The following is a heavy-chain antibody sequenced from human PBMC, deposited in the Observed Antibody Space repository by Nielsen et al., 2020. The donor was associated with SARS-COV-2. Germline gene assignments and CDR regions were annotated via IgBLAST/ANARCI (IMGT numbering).Heavy chain of an antibody. D-gene: IGHD6-13*01. Sequence: SQTLSLTCAISGDSVSSNSAAWNWIRQSPSRGLEWLGRTYYRSKWFNDYAVSVKSRIVINPDTSNNQFSLLLNSVTPEDTAVYYCARGTYSSTWYETGRRYYFDYLGQGTLVTVSS. CDR2: TYYRSKWFN. J-gene: IGHJ4*02. CDR3: ARGTYSSTWYETGRRYYFDY. CDR1: GDSVSSNSAA. V-gene: IGHV6-1*01.